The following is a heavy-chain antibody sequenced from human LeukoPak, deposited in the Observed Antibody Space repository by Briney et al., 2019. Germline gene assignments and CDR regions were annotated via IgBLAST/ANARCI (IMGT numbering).Heavy chain of an antibody. V-gene: IGHV3-48*02. Sequence: GGSLRLSCVASGFTFSDYRMTWVRQAPGKGLEWVSYISRSGSIIYYADSVKGRFIVSRDSAKNSPYLQMNSLRDEDTAVYYCARDPADSGWYFDHWGPGTLVTVSS. CDR2: ISRSGSII. CDR3: ARDPADSGWYFDH. CDR1: GFTFSDYR. J-gene: IGHJ4*02. D-gene: IGHD6-19*01.